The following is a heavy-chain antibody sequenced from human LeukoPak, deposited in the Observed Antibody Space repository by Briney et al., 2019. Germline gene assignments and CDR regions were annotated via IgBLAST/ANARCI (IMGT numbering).Heavy chain of an antibody. CDR3: ARALGDYVWGSYRYNYYFYMDV. J-gene: IGHJ6*03. Sequence: GASVKVSCKASGGTFSSYAISWVRQAPGQGLEWMGGIIPIFGTANYAQKFQGRVTITADKSTSTAYMELSSLRSEDTAVYYCARALGDYVWGSYRYNYYFYMDVWGKGTTVTISS. D-gene: IGHD3-16*02. V-gene: IGHV1-69*06. CDR1: GGTFSSYA. CDR2: IIPIFGTA.